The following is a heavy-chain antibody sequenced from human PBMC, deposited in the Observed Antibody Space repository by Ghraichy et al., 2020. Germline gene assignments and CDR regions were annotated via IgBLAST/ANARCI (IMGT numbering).Heavy chain of an antibody. CDR1: GFTFSNYN. CDR3: AKDSGGGNCYYDY. Sequence: LSLTCAASGFTFSNYNMHWVRQAPGKGLEWVAFIWYDGSNKYYVDSVKGRFTISRDNSKNTLYLQMSGLRAEDSAVYYRAKDSGGGNCYYDYWGQGSLVTVSS. D-gene: IGHD2-15*01. J-gene: IGHJ4*02. V-gene: IGHV3-30*02. CDR2: IWYDGSNK.